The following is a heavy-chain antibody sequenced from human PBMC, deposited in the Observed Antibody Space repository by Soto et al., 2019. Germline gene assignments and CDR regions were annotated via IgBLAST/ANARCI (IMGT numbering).Heavy chain of an antibody. CDR3: AREDCSGGRCYGYFDY. V-gene: IGHV1-2*04. D-gene: IGHD2-15*01. CDR1: GYTFTGYY. Sequence: QVQLVQSGAEVKKPGASVNVSCKASGYTFTGYYMHWVRQAPGQGLDWMGWINPNRGGTNYAQKFQGWVIMTRDTSISTAYMELRMLRSADTAVYDCAREDCSGGRCYGYFDYWGQGTLVTVSS. J-gene: IGHJ4*02. CDR2: INPNRGGT.